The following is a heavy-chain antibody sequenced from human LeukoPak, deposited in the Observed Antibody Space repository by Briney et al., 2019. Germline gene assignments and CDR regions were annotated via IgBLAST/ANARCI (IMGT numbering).Heavy chain of an antibody. V-gene: IGHV3-30*04. D-gene: IGHD3-10*01. CDR1: GFTFSSYA. Sequence: GGSLRLSCAASGFTFSSYAMHWVRQAPGKGLEWVAVISYDGSNKYYADSVKGRFTISRDNSKNTLYLQMNSLRAEDTAVYYCARGSILLWFGELLSDYFDYWGQGTLVTVSS. J-gene: IGHJ4*02. CDR3: ARGSILLWFGELLSDYFDY. CDR2: ISYDGSNK.